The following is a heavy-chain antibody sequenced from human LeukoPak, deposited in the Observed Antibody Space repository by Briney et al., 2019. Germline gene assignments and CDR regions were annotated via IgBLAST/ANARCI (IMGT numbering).Heavy chain of an antibody. CDR2: IYYSGST. J-gene: IGHJ2*01. D-gene: IGHD3-22*01. CDR1: GGSISSYY. V-gene: IGHV4-59*12. CDR3: ARAFDSSGARWYFDL. Sequence: SEALSLTCTVSGGSISSYYWSWIRQPPGKGLEWIGYIYYSGSTNYNPSLKSRVTISVDTSKNQFSLRLRSVTAADTAVYYCARAFDSSGARWYFDLWGRGTLVTVSS.